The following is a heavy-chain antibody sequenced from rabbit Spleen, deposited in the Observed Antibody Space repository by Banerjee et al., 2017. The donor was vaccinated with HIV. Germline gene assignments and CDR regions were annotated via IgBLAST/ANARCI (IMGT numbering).Heavy chain of an antibody. Sequence: QEQLVESGGGLVQPEGFLTLTCTASGFSFSSNAMSWVRQAPGKGLEWIGSIHTSDIRTYYANWAKGRFTISKASSTTVTLQMNSLTAADTATYFCARDGAGGSYFALWGPGTLVTVS. J-gene: IGHJ6*01. CDR3: ARDGAGGSYFAL. CDR1: GFSFSSNA. V-gene: IGHV1S45*01. D-gene: IGHD8-1*01. CDR2: IHTSDIRT.